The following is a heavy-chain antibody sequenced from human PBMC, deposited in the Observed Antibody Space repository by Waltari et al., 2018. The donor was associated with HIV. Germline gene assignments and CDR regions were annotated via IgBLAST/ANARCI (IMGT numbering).Heavy chain of an antibody. Sequence: QVQLVQSGAEVKKPGASVKVSCKASGYTFTGYYMHWVRQAPGQGLEWMGWINPNSGGTNYAQKFQGRVTMTRDTSISTAYMELSRLRSDDTAVYYCALLLWVAPTAGWENWFDPWGQGTLVTVSS. D-gene: IGHD3-10*01. CDR1: GYTFTGYY. CDR2: INPNSGGT. CDR3: ALLLWVAPTAGWENWFDP. V-gene: IGHV1-2*02. J-gene: IGHJ5*02.